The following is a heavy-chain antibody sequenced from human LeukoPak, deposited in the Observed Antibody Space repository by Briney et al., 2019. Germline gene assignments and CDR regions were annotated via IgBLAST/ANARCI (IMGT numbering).Heavy chain of an antibody. CDR3: ARGPTVGDLGYCSGGSCYSYWFDP. D-gene: IGHD2-15*01. J-gene: IGHJ5*02. CDR2: INHSGST. V-gene: IGHV4-39*07. Sequence: SETLSLTCTVSGGSVSSGSDYWSWIRQPPGKGLEWIGEINHSGSTNYNPSLKSRVTISVDTSKNQFSLKLSSVTAADTAVYYCARGPTVGDLGYCSGGSCYSYWFDPWGQGTLVTVSS. CDR1: GGSVSSGSDY.